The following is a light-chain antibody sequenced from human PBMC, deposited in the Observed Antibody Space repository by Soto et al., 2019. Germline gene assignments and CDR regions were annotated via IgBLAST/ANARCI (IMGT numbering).Light chain of an antibody. V-gene: IGLV1-44*01. Sequence: QAVVTQPPSASGTPGQRVTISCSGSSSNIGSNTVNWYQQLPGTAPKLLIYSNNQRPSGVPDRFSGSKSGTSASLAISGLQSEDEADYYCAAWDDILNGSYVFGTGTKLTVL. CDR2: SNN. J-gene: IGLJ1*01. CDR1: SSNIGSNT. CDR3: AAWDDILNGSYV.